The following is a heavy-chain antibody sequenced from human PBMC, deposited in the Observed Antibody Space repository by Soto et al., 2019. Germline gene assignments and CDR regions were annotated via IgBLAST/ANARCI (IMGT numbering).Heavy chain of an antibody. Sequence: QVQLVESGGRVVQPGRSLRLSCAASGFTFRTFAMHWVRQAPGKGLEWVAVISNDGSIKYFLDSVKGRFTISRHNSNNTLSLQMDSLRAEDTAVYYCARDKKPFNWSPSILKSYYYGMDVWGQGTTVTVSS. J-gene: IGHJ6*02. CDR1: GFTFRTFA. V-gene: IGHV3-30-3*01. CDR2: ISNDGSIK. CDR3: ARDKKPFNWSPSILKSYYYGMDV. D-gene: IGHD1-1*01.